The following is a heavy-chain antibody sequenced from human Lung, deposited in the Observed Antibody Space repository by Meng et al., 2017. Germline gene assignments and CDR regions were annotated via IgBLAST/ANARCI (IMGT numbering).Heavy chain of an antibody. Sequence: QVQLQEPCPGLVKPSQPLSLTCIVSGGSISSSNYYWSWIRQPPGKGLEWSGHIYNSGSTYYNPSLKSRITISVDTSKNQFSLKLSSVTAADTAVYYCARGQKGYFDLWGRGTLVTVSS. CDR3: ARGQKGYFDL. CDR2: IYNSGST. V-gene: IGHV4-30-4*01. CDR1: GGSISSSNYY. J-gene: IGHJ2*01.